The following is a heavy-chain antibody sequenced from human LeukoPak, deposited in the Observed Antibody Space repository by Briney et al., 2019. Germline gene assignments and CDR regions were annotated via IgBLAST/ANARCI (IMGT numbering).Heavy chain of an antibody. CDR3: ARDRNYYDSSGYYYVSAFDI. CDR1: GYTFTGYY. D-gene: IGHD3-22*01. Sequence: ASVKVSCKASGYTFTGYYMHWVRQAPGQGLEWMGWINPNSGGTNYAQKFQGRVTMTRDTSISTAYVELSRLRSDDTAVYYCARDRNYYDSSGYYYVSAFDIWGQGTMVTVSS. CDR2: INPNSGGT. J-gene: IGHJ3*02. V-gene: IGHV1-2*02.